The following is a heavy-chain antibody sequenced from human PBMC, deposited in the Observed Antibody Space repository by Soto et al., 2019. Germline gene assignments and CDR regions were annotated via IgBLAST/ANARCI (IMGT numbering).Heavy chain of an antibody. D-gene: IGHD2-15*01. CDR3: AKERDIVVVVAALTY. J-gene: IGHJ4*02. V-gene: IGHV3-23*01. Sequence: AASGFTFSSYAMSWVRQAPGKGLEWVSAISGSGGTTYYADSVKGRFTISRDNSKNTLYLQINSLRAEDTAVYYCAKERDIVVVVAALTYWGQGTLVTVSS. CDR1: GFTFSSYA. CDR2: ISGSGGTT.